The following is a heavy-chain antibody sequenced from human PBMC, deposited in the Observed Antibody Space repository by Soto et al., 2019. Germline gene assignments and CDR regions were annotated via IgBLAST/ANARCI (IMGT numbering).Heavy chain of an antibody. J-gene: IGHJ4*02. CDR1: GFTFSSYA. CDR2: ISGNGGST. D-gene: IGHD6-13*01. V-gene: IGHV3-23*01. Sequence: GGSLRLSCAASGFTFSSYAMSWVSQAPGKGLEWVSAISGNGGSTYYADSVKGRFTISRDNSKNTLYLQMNSLRAEDTAVYYCAKVLGIAAAGTLDYWGQGTLDTVSS. CDR3: AKVLGIAAAGTLDY.